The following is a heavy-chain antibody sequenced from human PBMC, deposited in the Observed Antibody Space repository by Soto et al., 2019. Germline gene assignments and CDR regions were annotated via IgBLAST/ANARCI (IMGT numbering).Heavy chain of an antibody. V-gene: IGHV3-9*01. CDR3: AKGDMIYGMDV. D-gene: IGHD3-16*01. CDR1: GFTFDDYA. Sequence: GGSLRVSCAASGFTFDDYAMHWVRQAPGKGLEWVSGISWNSGSIGYADSVKGRFTISRDNAKNSLYLQMNSLRAEDTALYYCAKGDMIYGMDVWGQGTTVTVSS. J-gene: IGHJ6*02. CDR2: ISWNSGSI.